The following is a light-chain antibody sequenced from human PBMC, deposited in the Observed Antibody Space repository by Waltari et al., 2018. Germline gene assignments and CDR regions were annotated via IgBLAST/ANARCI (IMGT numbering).Light chain of an antibody. V-gene: IGLV1-40*01. J-gene: IGLJ3*02. CDR3: QSYDTDLSGWV. CDR2: GNS. Sequence: QSVLTQPPSVSGAPGQRVTISCIGSSSNIGAGYDFPWHFQLPSTAPKLLLYGNSDRPSGVPDRFSASKTGAFASLDITGLQAEDEAVYYCQSYDTDLSGWVFGGGTTVTVL. CDR1: SSNIGAGYD.